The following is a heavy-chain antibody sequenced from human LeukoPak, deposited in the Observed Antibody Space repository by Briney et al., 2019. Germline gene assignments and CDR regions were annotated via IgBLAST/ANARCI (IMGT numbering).Heavy chain of an antibody. CDR2: IIPIFGTA. Sequence: SVKVSCKASGGTFSSYAISWVRQAPGQGLEWMGGIIPIFGTANYAQKFQGRVTITADESTSTAYMELSSLRSDDTAVYYCARDPPKVVGATVGNDYWGQGTLVTVSS. CDR1: GGTFSSYA. J-gene: IGHJ4*02. D-gene: IGHD1-26*01. CDR3: ARDPPKVVGATVGNDY. V-gene: IGHV1-69*13.